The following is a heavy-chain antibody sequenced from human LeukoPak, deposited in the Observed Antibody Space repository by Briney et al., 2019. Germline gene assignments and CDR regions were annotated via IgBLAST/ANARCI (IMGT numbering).Heavy chain of an antibody. CDR2: IYSGGST. CDR1: GFTVSSNY. Sequence: GGSLRLSCAASGFTVSSNYMSWVRQAPGKGLEWVSDIYSGGSTYYAESVKGRFTISRNKSKNKLYLQMNRLHAEDTAVYYCAREGDDTCSAFDYWGQGPLVTVSS. J-gene: IGHJ4*02. V-gene: IGHV3-53*01. CDR3: AREGDDTCSAFDY. D-gene: IGHD3-22*01.